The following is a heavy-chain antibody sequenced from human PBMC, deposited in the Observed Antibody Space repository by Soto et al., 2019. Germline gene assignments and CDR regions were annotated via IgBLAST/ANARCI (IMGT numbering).Heavy chain of an antibody. CDR1: GYTFTSYG. D-gene: IGHD2-2*01. CDR3: ARVSRWHQSACFDF. V-gene: IGHV1-18*01. Sequence: ASVKVSCKASGYTFTSYGISWVRQAPGQGLEWMGWISAYNGNTNYAQKLQGRVTMTTDTSTSTAYMELRSLRSDDTAVYYCARVSRWHQSACFDFWGQGTLVTVSS. CDR2: ISAYNGNT. J-gene: IGHJ5*01.